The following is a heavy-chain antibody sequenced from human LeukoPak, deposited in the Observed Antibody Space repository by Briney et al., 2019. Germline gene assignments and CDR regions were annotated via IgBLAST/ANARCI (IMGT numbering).Heavy chain of an antibody. CDR2: ISGSGGST. CDR3: AKGPPYYAILTGYYPDY. V-gene: IGHV3-23*01. D-gene: IGHD3-9*01. Sequence: GGSLRLSCAASGFTFSSYAMSWVRQAPGKGLEWVSAISGSGGSTYYADSVKGRFTISRDNSKNTLYLQMNSLRAEDTAVYYCAKGPPYYAILTGYYPDYWGQGTLVTVSS. CDR1: GFTFSSYA. J-gene: IGHJ4*02.